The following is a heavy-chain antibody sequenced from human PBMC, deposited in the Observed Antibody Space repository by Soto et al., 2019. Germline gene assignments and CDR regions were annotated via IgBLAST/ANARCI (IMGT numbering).Heavy chain of an antibody. CDR3: ARDPYSSSSIAFDI. CDR1: GYTFTVYY. J-gene: IGHJ3*02. Sequence: GASVKVSCTASGYTFTVYYMHWVRQAPGQGLEWMGWINPNSGGTNYAQKFQGRVTMTRDTPISTAYMELIRLRSDDTAVYYCARDPYSSSSIAFDIWGQGTMVTVSS. D-gene: IGHD6-6*01. V-gene: IGHV1-2*02. CDR2: INPNSGGT.